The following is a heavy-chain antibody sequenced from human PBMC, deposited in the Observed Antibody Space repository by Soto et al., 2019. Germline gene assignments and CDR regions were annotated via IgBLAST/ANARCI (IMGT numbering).Heavy chain of an antibody. J-gene: IGHJ4*02. CDR1: GFTFSDYY. CDR3: ASDRGYCGGGSCYSDGVDY. V-gene: IGHV3-11*01. D-gene: IGHD2-15*01. Sequence: PGGSLRLSCAASGFTFSDYYMSWIRQAPGKGLEWVSYISSSGSTIYYADSVKGRFTISRDNAKNSLYLQMNSLRAEDTAVYYCASDRGYCGGGSCYSDGVDYWGQGTLVTSPQ. CDR2: ISSSGSTI.